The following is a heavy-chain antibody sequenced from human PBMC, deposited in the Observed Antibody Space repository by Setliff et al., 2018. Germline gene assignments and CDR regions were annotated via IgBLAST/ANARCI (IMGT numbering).Heavy chain of an antibody. V-gene: IGHV4-38-2*01. J-gene: IGHJ3*02. Sequence: SETLSLTCAVSGYSISSGYYWGWIRQPPGKGLEWIGSIHHRGSTYYNPSLKSRVTTLVDTSKRQFSLRLTSVTAADTAVYYCARTLPTYCRDGPCKVGALDIWGQGTMVTVSS. D-gene: IGHD1-26*01. CDR3: ARTLPTYCRDGPCKVGALDI. CDR1: GYSISSGYY. CDR2: IHHRGST.